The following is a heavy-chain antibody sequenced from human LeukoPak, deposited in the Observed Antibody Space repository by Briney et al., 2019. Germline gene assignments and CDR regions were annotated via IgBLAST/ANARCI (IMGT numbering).Heavy chain of an antibody. CDR1: AYTFTGYY. J-gene: IGHJ4*02. CDR2: INPDSGAT. V-gene: IGHV1-2*02. CDR3: AREGSGWYGNFDY. Sequence: GASVKVSCKASAYTFTGYYMHWVRQAPGQGLDWIRWINPDSGATNYAQKFQGRVTMTRDTSISTAYMEVSRLRSDDTAVYYCAREGSGWYGNFDYWGQGTLVTVSS. D-gene: IGHD6-19*01.